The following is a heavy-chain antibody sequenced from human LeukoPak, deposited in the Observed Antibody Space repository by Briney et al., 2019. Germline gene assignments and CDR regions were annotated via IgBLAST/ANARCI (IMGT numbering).Heavy chain of an antibody. CDR1: GFTFSSYG. CDR2: IRYDGNNK. D-gene: IGHD2-2*01. J-gene: IGHJ4*02. CDR3: AKDHDIVLIPAAMDY. Sequence: GGSLRLSCAASGFTFSSYGMHWVRQAPGKGLEWVAFIRYDGNNKYYADSVKGRFTISRDNSKNTLYLQMSSLRAEDTAVYYCAKDHDIVLIPAAMDYWGQGTLVTVSS. V-gene: IGHV3-30*02.